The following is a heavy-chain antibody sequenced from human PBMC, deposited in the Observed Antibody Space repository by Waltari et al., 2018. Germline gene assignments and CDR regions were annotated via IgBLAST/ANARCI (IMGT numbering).Heavy chain of an antibody. Sequence: QVQLQESGPRLVKPSETLSLTCTVPGGPTSNYHWSWIRQPPGKGLEWIGYIYYTGSTNFNPSLRSRVTISVDTSKNQFSLKLSSVTAADTAVYYCARLSYDTGSYYFDFWGQGTLVTVSS. V-gene: IGHV4-59*08. CDR3: ARLSYDTGSYYFDF. D-gene: IGHD3-22*01. CDR2: IYYTGST. J-gene: IGHJ4*02. CDR1: GGPTSNYH.